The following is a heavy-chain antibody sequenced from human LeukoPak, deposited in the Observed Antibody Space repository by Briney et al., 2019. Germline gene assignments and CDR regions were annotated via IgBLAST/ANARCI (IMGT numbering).Heavy chain of an antibody. Sequence: SETLSLTCTVSGGSISSSSYYWGWIRQPPGKGLEWIGSIYYSGSTYYNPSLKSRVTISVDTSKNQFSLKLSSVTAADTAVYYCARSRSTLTWEMNYYMDVWGKGTTVTVSS. D-gene: IGHD1-26*01. J-gene: IGHJ6*03. CDR2: IYYSGST. CDR3: ARSRSTLTWEMNYYMDV. V-gene: IGHV4-39*01. CDR1: GGSISSSSYY.